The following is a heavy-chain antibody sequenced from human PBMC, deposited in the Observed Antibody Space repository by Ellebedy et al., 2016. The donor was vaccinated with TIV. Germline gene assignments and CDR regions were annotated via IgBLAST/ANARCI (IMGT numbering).Heavy chain of an antibody. D-gene: IGHD1-26*01. CDR3: TSDLVGATVY. Sequence: GESPKISCAASGFTFSSYAMSWVRQAPGKGLEWVGFIRSKAYGGTAEYAASVQGRFTISRDDSKSIAYLQMNSLKIEDTAVYYCTSDLVGATVYWGHGTLVTVSS. CDR2: IRSKAYGGTA. J-gene: IGHJ4*01. V-gene: IGHV3-49*04. CDR1: GFTFSSYA.